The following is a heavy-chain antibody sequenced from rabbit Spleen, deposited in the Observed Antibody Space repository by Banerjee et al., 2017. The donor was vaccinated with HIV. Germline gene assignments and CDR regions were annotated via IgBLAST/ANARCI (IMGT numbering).Heavy chain of an antibody. CDR2: LYADSSGRT. CDR1: GFSFSSGYY. Sequence: QSLEESGGDLVKPGASLTLTCTASGFSFSSGYYMSWVRQAPGKGLEWIACLYADSSGRTDYARWVNGRFTISSHNAQNTLYLQLNSLTAADTATYFCVRGASSSGYYSLWGQGTLVTVS. J-gene: IGHJ3*01. D-gene: IGHD1-1*01. V-gene: IGHV1S40*01. CDR3: VRGASSSGYYSL.